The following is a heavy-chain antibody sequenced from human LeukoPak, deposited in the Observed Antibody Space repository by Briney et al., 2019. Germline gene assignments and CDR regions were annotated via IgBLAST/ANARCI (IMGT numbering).Heavy chain of an antibody. J-gene: IGHJ5*02. Sequence: ASVKVSCKASGYTFTSYGISWVRQAPGQGLEWMGWINPNSGGTNYAQKFQGRVTMTRDTSISTAYMELSRLRSDDTAVYYCARVRMGRGVSWFDPWGQGTLVTVSS. V-gene: IGHV1-2*02. CDR2: INPNSGGT. CDR3: ARVRMGRGVSWFDP. CDR1: GYTFTSYG. D-gene: IGHD3-10*01.